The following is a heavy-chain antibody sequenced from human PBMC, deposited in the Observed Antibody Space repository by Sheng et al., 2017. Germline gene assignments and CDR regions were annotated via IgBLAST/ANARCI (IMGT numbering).Heavy chain of an antibody. Sequence: QVQLVQSGAEVKKPGSSVKVSCKASGGTFSSYAISWVRQAPGQGLEWMGGIIPILGIANYAQKFQGRVTITADKSTSTAYMELSSLRSEDTAVYYCARLGGGTTVTLWGPDGYWGQGTLVTVSS. CDR2: IIPILGIA. CDR3: ARLGGGTTVTLWGPDGY. V-gene: IGHV1-69*04. D-gene: IGHD4-17*01. J-gene: IGHJ4*02. CDR1: GGTFSSYA.